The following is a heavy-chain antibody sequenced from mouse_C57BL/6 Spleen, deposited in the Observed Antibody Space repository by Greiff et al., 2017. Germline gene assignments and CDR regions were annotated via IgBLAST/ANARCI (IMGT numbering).Heavy chain of an antibody. Sequence: QVQLQQPGTELVKPGASVKLSCKASGYTFTSYWMHWVKQRPGQGLEWIGNINPSNGGTNYNEKFKSKATLTVDTSSSTAYMQLSSLTSEDSAVYYCARKAPLYGAMDYWGQGTSVTVSS. V-gene: IGHV1-53*01. D-gene: IGHD1-1*02. J-gene: IGHJ4*01. CDR3: ARKAPLYGAMDY. CDR1: GYTFTSYW. CDR2: INPSNGGT.